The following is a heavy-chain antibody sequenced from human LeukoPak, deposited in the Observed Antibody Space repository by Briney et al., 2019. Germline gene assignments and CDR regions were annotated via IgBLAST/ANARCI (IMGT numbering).Heavy chain of an antibody. V-gene: IGHV3-7*01. CDR2: IKKDGSEK. CDR3: ARQETSIYNGAFDI. D-gene: IGHD1-1*01. CDR1: GFTFSSYW. Sequence: GGSLRLSCAASGFTFSSYWMHWVRQAPGKGLEWVANIKKDGSEKYYVDSVKGRFTISRDNAKNSLYLQMNSLRADDTAVYHCARQETSIYNGAFDIWGQGTMVTVSS. J-gene: IGHJ3*02.